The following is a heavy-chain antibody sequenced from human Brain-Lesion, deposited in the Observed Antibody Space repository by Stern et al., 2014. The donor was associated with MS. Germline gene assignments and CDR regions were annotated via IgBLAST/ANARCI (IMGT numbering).Heavy chain of an antibody. CDR3: ARGRVVPGFQYYATDV. J-gene: IGHJ6*02. CDR2: IFNSGST. CDR1: GGSISSGGYY. Sequence: VQLVESGPGLVKPSQTLSLSCTVSGGSISSGGYYWSWIRQPAGKGLEWIGRIFNSGSTSYNPSLKSRVTISKDTPKNQFSLRLNSMTAADTAVYYCARGRVVPGFQYYATDVWGQGTTVIVSS. D-gene: IGHD2-2*01. V-gene: IGHV4-61*02.